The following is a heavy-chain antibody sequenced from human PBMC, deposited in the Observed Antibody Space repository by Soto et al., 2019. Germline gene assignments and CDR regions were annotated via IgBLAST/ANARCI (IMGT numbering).Heavy chain of an antibody. Sequence: PGGSLRLSCAASGFTFSSYAMSWVRQAPGKGLEWVSAISGSGGSTYYADSVKGRFTISRDNSKNTLYLQMNSLRAEDTAVYYCAKDLLCSSTSCYTDYWGQGTLVTVSS. CDR1: GFTFSSYA. CDR2: ISGSGGST. V-gene: IGHV3-23*01. J-gene: IGHJ4*02. CDR3: AKDLLCSSTSCYTDY. D-gene: IGHD2-2*02.